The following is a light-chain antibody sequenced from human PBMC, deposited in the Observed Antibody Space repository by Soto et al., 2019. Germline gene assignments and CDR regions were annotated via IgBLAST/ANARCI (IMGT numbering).Light chain of an antibody. CDR1: QSISNY. V-gene: IGKV1-39*01. CDR3: QQSYSTPPYT. J-gene: IGKJ2*01. Sequence: DLQMTQSPSSLSASVGDRVTITCRASQSISNYLNWYQQKPGKAPKLLIYAASSLQSGVPSRFSGSGSRTDFPLTISSLQPEDFATYYCQQSYSTPPYTFGQGTKLEIK. CDR2: AAS.